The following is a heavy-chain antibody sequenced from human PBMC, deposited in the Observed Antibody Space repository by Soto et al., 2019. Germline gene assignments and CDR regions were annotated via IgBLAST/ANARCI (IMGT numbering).Heavy chain of an antibody. CDR3: ARSLSALFSLGDFNY. V-gene: IGHV3-23*01. CDR1: GFTFSRYA. CDR2: ISGSGTST. Sequence: EVHLLESGGGLVQPGGSLRLSCAASGFTFSRYALNWVRQAPGKGLEWVAEISGSGTSTYYAPSMKGRFIISSDSSKNTFYLRMNSLRAEDTAMYYCARSLSALFSLGDFNYWGQGALVTVSS. D-gene: IGHD2-21*01. J-gene: IGHJ4*02.